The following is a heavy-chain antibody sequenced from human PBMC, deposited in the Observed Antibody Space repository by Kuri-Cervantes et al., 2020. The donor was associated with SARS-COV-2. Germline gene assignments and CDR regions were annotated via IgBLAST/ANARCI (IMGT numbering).Heavy chain of an antibody. CDR2: ISYDGSNK. CDR1: GFTFSSYA. V-gene: IGHV3-30*04. D-gene: IGHD1-26*01. Sequence: LSLICAASGFTFSSYAMHWVRQAPGKGLEWVAVISYDGSNKYYADSVKGRFTISRDNSKNTLYLQMNSLRAEDTAVYYCASELLWYFDLWGRGTLVTVSS. J-gene: IGHJ2*01. CDR3: ASELLWYFDL.